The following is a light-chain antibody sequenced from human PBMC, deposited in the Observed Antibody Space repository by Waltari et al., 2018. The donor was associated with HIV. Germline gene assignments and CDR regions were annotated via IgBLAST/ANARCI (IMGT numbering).Light chain of an antibody. Sequence: SVLTQPPSASGTPGQRVTISCSGSTSNIGSNDVFWYQHLPGAAPKLLIHRNTHGPSGVPDRVAGSASGTSASLAMSGLRSEDEADYYWVAWDDSLRGVVFGGGTKVAAL. CDR2: RNT. V-gene: IGLV1-47*01. CDR3: VAWDDSLRGVV. J-gene: IGLJ2*01. CDR1: TSNIGSND.